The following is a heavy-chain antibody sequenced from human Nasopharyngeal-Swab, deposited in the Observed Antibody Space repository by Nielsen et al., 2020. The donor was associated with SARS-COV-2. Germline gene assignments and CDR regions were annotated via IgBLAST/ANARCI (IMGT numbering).Heavy chain of an antibody. D-gene: IGHD6-6*01. CDR1: GGSISSYY. V-gene: IGHV4-59*01. CDR3: ARGERRAARPPGGYFDY. J-gene: IGHJ4*02. Sequence: SETLSLTCTVSGGSISSYYWSWIRQPPGKGLEWIGYIYYSGSTSYNPSLKSRVTISVDTSKNQFSLKLSSVTAADTAVYYCARGERRAARPPGGYFDYWGQGTLVTVSS. CDR2: IYYSGST.